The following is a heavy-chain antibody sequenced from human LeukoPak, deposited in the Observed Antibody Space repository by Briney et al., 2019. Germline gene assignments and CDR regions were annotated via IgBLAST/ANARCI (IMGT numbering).Heavy chain of an antibody. V-gene: IGHV3-21*01. J-gene: IGHJ4*02. Sequence: PGGSLRLSCAASGFTFSSYSMNWVRLAPGKGLEWVASISGSSGSIYYADSVKSRFTISRDNAKNSLYLQMNSLRAEDTAVYYCARGDYALDYWGQGTLVTVSS. CDR2: ISGSSGSI. CDR3: ARGDYALDY. CDR1: GFTFSSYS. D-gene: IGHD4-17*01.